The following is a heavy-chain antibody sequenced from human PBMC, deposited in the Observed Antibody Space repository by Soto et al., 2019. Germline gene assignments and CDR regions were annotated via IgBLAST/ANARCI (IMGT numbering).Heavy chain of an antibody. D-gene: IGHD2-2*01. J-gene: IGHJ6*02. CDR3: ARARIVAVSVRTGGYYYYAMDL. CDR2: VIPRFGTT. V-gene: IGHV1-69*01. CDR1: GGTFTSYS. Sequence: QVQLEQSGAEVKRPGSSVKVSCRASGGTFTSYSINWVRRAPGQGPEWMGAVIPRFGTTTYAQRFEGRVTVTADASTSTVFMEMSGLRSEDTAVYFCARARIVAVSVRTGGYYYYAMDLWGQGTAVIVSS.